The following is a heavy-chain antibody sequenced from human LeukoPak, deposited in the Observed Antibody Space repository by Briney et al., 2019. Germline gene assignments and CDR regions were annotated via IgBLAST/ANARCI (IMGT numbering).Heavy chain of an antibody. D-gene: IGHD6-19*01. CDR2: INPNSGGT. CDR3: ARAGSSGWSRY. CDR1: GYTFTGYY. J-gene: IGHJ4*02. Sequence: ASVKVSCKASGYTFTGYYMHWVRQAPGQGLEWMGWINPNSGGTNYAQKFQGRVTMTRDTSTSTVYMELSSLRSEDTAVYYCARAGSSGWSRYWGQGTLVTVSS. V-gene: IGHV1-2*02.